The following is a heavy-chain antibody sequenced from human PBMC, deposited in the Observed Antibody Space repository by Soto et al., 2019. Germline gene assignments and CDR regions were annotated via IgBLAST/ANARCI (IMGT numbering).Heavy chain of an antibody. CDR3: ARDLEAAADRELRY. D-gene: IGHD6-13*01. J-gene: IGHJ4*02. Sequence: PGGSLRLSCAASGFTFGSYAFSWVRQAPGKGLEWVSLINSDGSSTYYADSVKGRFTISRDNAKNTLYLQMNSLRAEDTAVYYCARDLEAAADRELRYWGQGTLVTVSS. V-gene: IGHV3-74*01. CDR1: GFTFGSYA. CDR2: INSDGSST.